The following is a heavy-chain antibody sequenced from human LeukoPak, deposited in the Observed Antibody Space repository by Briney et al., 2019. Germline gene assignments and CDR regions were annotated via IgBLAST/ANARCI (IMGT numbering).Heavy chain of an antibody. V-gene: IGHV3-20*04. J-gene: IGHJ6*03. CDR2: INWNGGST. D-gene: IGHD3-9*01. Sequence: ESLRLSCAASGFTFSSYMMTWVRQAPGKGLEWVSGINWNGGSTGYADSVKGRFTSSRDNAKNSLYLQMNSLRAEDTALYYCARGMYYDILTGIGYYYYYMDVWGKGTTVTVSS. CDR3: ARGMYYDILTGIGYYYYYMDV. CDR1: GFTFSSYM.